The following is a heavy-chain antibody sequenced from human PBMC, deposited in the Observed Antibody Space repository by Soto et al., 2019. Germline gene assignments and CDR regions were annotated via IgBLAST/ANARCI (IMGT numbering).Heavy chain of an antibody. CDR1: GGTYSSYY. CDR3: ARGRSSSDDHVGGGDRYSGFGF. V-gene: IGHV4-34*01. D-gene: IGHD3-16*02. Sequence: QVQLQQWGAGLLKPPETLSLTCAVSGGTYSSYYWSWIRQPPGKGLEWMGVINPTGGTNYTTPPTGRCPNDDPSHKKRVTISVDTIKEHCERKLSCVTGADAAVYYCARGRSSSDDHVGGGDRYSGFGFWGQGTMVTVAS. J-gene: IGHJ3*01. CDR2: INPTGGT.